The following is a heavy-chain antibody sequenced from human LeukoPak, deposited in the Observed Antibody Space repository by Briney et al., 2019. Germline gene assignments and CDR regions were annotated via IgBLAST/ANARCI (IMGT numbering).Heavy chain of an antibody. J-gene: IGHJ4*02. CDR2: INHSGST. D-gene: IGHD3-16*01. CDR1: GGPFSGYY. V-gene: IGHV4-34*01. Sequence: PSETLSLTCAVYGGPFSGYYWSWIRHPSGKGLEWIGEINHSGSTNYNPSLKSRVTISVDASKDQFPLKLSSVTAADTAVYYCAIRAYDWGTHPPGHWGQGTLVSVSS. CDR3: AIRAYDWGTHPPGH.